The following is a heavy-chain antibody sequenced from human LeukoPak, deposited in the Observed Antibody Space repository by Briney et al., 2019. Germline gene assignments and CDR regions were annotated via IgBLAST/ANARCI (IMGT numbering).Heavy chain of an antibody. CDR2: INWNGGST. J-gene: IGHJ4*02. D-gene: IGHD2-15*01. CDR3: ARDSDKWWYEGYFDY. Sequence: RPGGSLRLSCAASGFTFSSYVMHWVRQAPGKGLEWVSGINWNGGSTGYADSVKGRFTISRDNAKNSLYLQMNSLSAGDTALYYCARDSDKWWYEGYFDYWGQGTLVTVSS. CDR1: GFTFSSYV. V-gene: IGHV3-20*04.